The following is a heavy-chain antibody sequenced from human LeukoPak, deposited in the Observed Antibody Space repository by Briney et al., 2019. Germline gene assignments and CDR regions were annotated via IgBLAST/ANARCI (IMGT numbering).Heavy chain of an antibody. V-gene: IGHV3-7*05. CDR1: GFTFSSYW. CDR3: ARGTIAMPGIDY. J-gene: IGHJ4*02. CDR2: IKEDGSEK. D-gene: IGHD6-19*01. Sequence: PGGSLRLSCAASGFTFSSYWMAWVPQAPGRGREWVANIKEDGSEKNYVDSVKGRFTISRDNAKISLYLQMNSLRAEDTAVYYCARGTIAMPGIDYWGQGNLVTVSS.